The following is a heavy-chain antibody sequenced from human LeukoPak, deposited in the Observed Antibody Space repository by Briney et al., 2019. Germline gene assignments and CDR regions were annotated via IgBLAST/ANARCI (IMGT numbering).Heavy chain of an antibody. CDR2: TNPNSGNT. Sequence: ASVKVSCKASGYTFTSYDINWVRQATGQGLEWMGWTNPNSGNTGYAQKFQGRVTMTRNTSISTAYMELSSLRSEDTAVYYCARVSSMVRGVIYYYYYMDVWGKGTTVTVSS. CDR1: GYTFTSYD. J-gene: IGHJ6*03. V-gene: IGHV1-8*01. D-gene: IGHD3-10*01. CDR3: ARVSSMVRGVIYYYYYMDV.